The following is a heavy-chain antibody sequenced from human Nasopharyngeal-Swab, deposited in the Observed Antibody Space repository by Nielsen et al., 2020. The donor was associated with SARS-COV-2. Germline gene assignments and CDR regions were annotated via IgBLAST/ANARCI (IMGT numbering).Heavy chain of an antibody. J-gene: IGHJ6*02. CDR3: AKDLGPYCSRTSCHGHSPYYGMDV. Sequence: WIRQPPGKGLEWVAVISYDGSNKYYADSVKGRFTISRDNSKNTLYLQMNSLRAEDTAVYYCAKDLGPYCSRTSCHGHSPYYGMDVWGQGTTVTVSS. CDR2: ISYDGSNK. D-gene: IGHD2-2*01. V-gene: IGHV3-30-3*02.